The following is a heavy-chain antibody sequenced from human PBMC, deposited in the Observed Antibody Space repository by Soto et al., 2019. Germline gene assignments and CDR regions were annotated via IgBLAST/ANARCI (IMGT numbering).Heavy chain of an antibody. V-gene: IGHV3-30-3*01. J-gene: IGHJ6*02. Sequence: GGSLRLSCAASGFTFSSYAMHWVRQAPGKGLEWVAVISYDGSNKYYADSVKGRFTISRDNSKNTLYLQMNSLRAEDTAVYYCARAILGYCSSTSCLDYYGMDVWCQGTTVTVSS. D-gene: IGHD2-2*01. CDR1: GFTFSSYA. CDR2: ISYDGSNK. CDR3: ARAILGYCSSTSCLDYYGMDV.